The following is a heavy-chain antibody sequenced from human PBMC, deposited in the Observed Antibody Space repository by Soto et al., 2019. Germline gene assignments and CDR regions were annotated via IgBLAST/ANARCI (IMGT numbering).Heavy chain of an antibody. CDR1: GFTFSSYG. CDR2: VSHDGSNK. CDR3: AKDRYGAGSYPSGY. D-gene: IGHD3-10*01. J-gene: IGHJ4*02. Sequence: QVQLVESGGGEVQTGRSLRLSCATSGFTFSSYGMHWVRQAPGKGLELVAVVSHDGSNKYYADSVKGRFTISRDNSKNTLYLQMNSLRAEDTAVYYCAKDRYGAGSYPSGYWGQGTLVTVSS. V-gene: IGHV3-30*18.